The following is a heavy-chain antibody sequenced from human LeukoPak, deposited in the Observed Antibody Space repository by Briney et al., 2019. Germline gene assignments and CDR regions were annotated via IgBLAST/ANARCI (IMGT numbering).Heavy chain of an antibody. Sequence: GASVKVSCKASGYTFTGYNMYWVRQAPGQGLEWMGRINPNSGGANYAQKFQGRVTMTRDTSTSTAYMEPSSLTSDDTAVYFCARGAGTSWFDYWGQGTLVTVSS. D-gene: IGHD6-13*01. CDR1: GYTFTGYN. CDR2: INPNSGGA. CDR3: ARGAGTSWFDY. J-gene: IGHJ4*02. V-gene: IGHV1-2*02.